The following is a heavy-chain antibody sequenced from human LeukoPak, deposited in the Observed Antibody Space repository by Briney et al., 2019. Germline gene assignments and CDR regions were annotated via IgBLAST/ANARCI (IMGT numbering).Heavy chain of an antibody. CDR2: IYHSGST. V-gene: IGHV4-30-2*01. Sequence: PSETLSLTCTVSDGSISSGGYYWSWIRQPPGKGLEWIGYIYHSGSTYYNPSLKSRVTISVDRSKNQFSPKLSSVTAADTAVYYCARYSNYVDYWGQGTLVTVSS. CDR1: DGSISSGGYY. CDR3: ARYSNYVDY. J-gene: IGHJ4*02. D-gene: IGHD4-11*01.